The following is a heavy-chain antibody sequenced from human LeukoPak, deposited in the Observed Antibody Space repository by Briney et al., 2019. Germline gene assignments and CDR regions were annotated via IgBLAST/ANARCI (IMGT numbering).Heavy chain of an antibody. CDR2: ISDNGGNT. Sequence: PGGSLRLSCAASGFTFNTYGMAWVRQAPEKGLEWVSTISDNGGNTHYADSVKGRFTISRDNSKSTLYLQMNSLRAEDTAVYYCANDVPPTRSIVVVPVTMMETWGQGTLVTVSS. V-gene: IGHV3-23*01. D-gene: IGHD2-2*01. CDR1: GFTFNTYG. CDR3: ANDVPPTRSIVVVPVTMMET. J-gene: IGHJ5*02.